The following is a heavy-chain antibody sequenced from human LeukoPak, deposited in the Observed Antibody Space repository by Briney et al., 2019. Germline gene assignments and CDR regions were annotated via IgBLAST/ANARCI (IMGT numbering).Heavy chain of an antibody. CDR1: GDSITRNY. D-gene: IGHD3-22*01. J-gene: IGHJ4*02. CDR2: IYNSGNT. CDR3: ARGSFDSSGYYVFDY. Sequence: SETLSLTCIVSGDSITRNYWSWIRQPAGKGLEWIGRIYNSGNTNYSPFLESRVTMSTDTSKNQFSLKLTSVTAADTAVYYCARGSFDSSGYYVFDYWGQGTLVTVSS. V-gene: IGHV4-4*07.